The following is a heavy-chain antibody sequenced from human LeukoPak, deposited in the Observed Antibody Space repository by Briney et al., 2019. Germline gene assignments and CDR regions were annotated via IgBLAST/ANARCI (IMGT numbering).Heavy chain of an antibody. J-gene: IGHJ6*03. Sequence: SETLSLTCTVSGGSISSSSYYWGWIRQPPGKGLEWIGSIYYSGSTYYNPSLKSRVTISVDTAKNQSSLKLSSVTAADTAVYYCAREKATTSKNYYYYYYMDVWGKGTTVTVSS. D-gene: IGHD5-24*01. V-gene: IGHV4-39*02. CDR3: AREKATTSKNYYYYYYMDV. CDR1: GGSISSSSYY. CDR2: IYYSGST.